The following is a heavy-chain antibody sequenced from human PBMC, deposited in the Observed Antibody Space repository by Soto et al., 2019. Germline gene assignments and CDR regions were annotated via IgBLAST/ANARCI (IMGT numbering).Heavy chain of an antibody. J-gene: IGHJ3*02. Sequence: CESLRISCKGSGYSFTSYWIGWVRQMPGKGLEWMGIFCPGDSDTRYSTSFQGQVTISAAKTISSAFVQWSSLKASDTAMYDCARLLDAFDIWGQGTMVTVSS. CDR2: FCPGDSDT. CDR1: GYSFTSYW. CDR3: ARLLDAFDI. V-gene: IGHV5-51*01.